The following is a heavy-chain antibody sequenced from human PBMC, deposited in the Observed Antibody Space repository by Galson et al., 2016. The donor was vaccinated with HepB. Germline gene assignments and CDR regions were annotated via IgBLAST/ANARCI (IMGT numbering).Heavy chain of an antibody. V-gene: IGHV3-30*03. CDR1: GFTFSSHF. CDR2: ISHDGSEK. J-gene: IGHJ4*02. CDR3: AREGGRLYDLDF. Sequence: SLRLSCAASGFTFSSHFMHWVRQAPGRGLECVAVISHDGSEKYYAGSVKGRFTVSRDNSKNTLFLQMNSLRAEDSALYYCAREGGRLYDLDFWGQGTLVHVSS. D-gene: IGHD3-16*01.